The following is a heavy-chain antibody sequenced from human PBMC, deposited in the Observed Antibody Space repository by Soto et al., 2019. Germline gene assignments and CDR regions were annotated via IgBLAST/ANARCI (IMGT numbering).Heavy chain of an antibody. D-gene: IGHD3-9*01. V-gene: IGHV1-18*04. CDR1: GYTFTSYG. CDR2: ISAYNGNT. Sequence: QVQLVQSGAEVKKPGASVKVSCKASGYTFTSYGISWVRQAPGQGLEWMGWISAYNGNTNYAQKLQGRVTMTTDTSTSTAYMELRSLRSDDTAVYYCARDRALDILTGYYQLNWFDPWGQGTLVTVSS. CDR3: ARDRALDILTGYYQLNWFDP. J-gene: IGHJ5*02.